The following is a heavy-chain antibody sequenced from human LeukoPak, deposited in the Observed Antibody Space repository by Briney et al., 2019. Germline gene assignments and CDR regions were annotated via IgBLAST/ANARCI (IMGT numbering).Heavy chain of an antibody. D-gene: IGHD6-13*01. J-gene: IGHJ4*02. V-gene: IGHV3-21*01. Sequence: GGSLRLSCAASGFIFSGHVMHWVRQAPGKGLEWVSSISSNSIYIYYVDSVKGRFTISRDNAKNSLYLQMNSLRAEDTAVYYCARGMSGTHEDYWGQGTLVTVSS. CDR3: ARGMSGTHEDY. CDR2: ISSNSIYI. CDR1: GFIFSGHV.